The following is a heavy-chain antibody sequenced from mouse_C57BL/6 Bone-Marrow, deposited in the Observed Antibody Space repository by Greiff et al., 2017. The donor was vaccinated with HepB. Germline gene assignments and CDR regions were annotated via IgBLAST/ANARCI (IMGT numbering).Heavy chain of an antibody. Sequence: VQLQQPGAELVKPGASVKMSCKASGYTFTSYWITWVKQRPGQGLEWIGDIYPGSGSTNYNEKFKCKATLTVDTSSSTAYLQLSSLTSEDYAVYSCACYGSSYKDFDVWGTGTTVTVSS. CDR1: GYTFTSYW. CDR3: ACYGSSYKDFDV. V-gene: IGHV1-55*01. CDR2: IYPGSGST. J-gene: IGHJ1*03. D-gene: IGHD1-1*01.